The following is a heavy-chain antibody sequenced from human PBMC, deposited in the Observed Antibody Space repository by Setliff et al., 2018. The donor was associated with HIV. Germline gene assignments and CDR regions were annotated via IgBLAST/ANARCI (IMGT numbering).Heavy chain of an antibody. Sequence: GESLKISCEASGYIFTDYWIGWVRQMPGKGPEWMGIIYPGDSDTRYSPSFQGQVTFSADKSISAVYLQWDSLKASDSAIYYCARAPRSPLRWRDNLLSSSSFFMDVWGKGTTVTVS. V-gene: IGHV5-51*01. CDR3: ARAPRSPLRWRDNLLSSSSFFMDV. J-gene: IGHJ6*03. D-gene: IGHD2-21*01. CDR2: IYPGDSDT. CDR1: GYIFTDYW.